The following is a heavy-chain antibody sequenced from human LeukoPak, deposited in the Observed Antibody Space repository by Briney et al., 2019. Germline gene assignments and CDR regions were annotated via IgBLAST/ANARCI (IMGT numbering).Heavy chain of an antibody. CDR3: AKEGYYYDSSGYNYYYGMDV. V-gene: IGHV3-30*18. CDR2: ISYDGSNK. J-gene: IGHJ6*02. CDR1: GFTFSSYG. Sequence: GRSLRLSCAASGFTFSSYGMHWVRQAPGKGLEWVAVISYDGSNKYYADSVKGRFTISRDNSKNTLYLQVNSLRAVDTAVYYCAKEGYYYDSSGYNYYYGMDVWGQGTTVTVSS. D-gene: IGHD3-22*01.